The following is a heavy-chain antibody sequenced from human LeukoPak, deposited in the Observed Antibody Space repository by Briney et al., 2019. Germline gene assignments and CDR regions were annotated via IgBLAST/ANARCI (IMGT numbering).Heavy chain of an antibody. Sequence: GASVKVSCKASGYTFTSYGISWVRQAPGKGLEWMGGFDPEDGETIYAQKFQGRVTMTEDTSTDTAYMELSSLRSEDTAVYYCATGSPNDEYQLLYYGMDVWGQGTTVTVSS. CDR2: FDPEDGET. V-gene: IGHV1-24*01. D-gene: IGHD2-2*01. J-gene: IGHJ6*02. CDR1: GYTFTSYG. CDR3: ATGSPNDEYQLLYYGMDV.